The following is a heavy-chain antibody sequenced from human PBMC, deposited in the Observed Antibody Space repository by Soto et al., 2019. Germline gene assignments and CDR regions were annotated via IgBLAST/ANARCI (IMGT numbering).Heavy chain of an antibody. CDR1: GFTVIGDY. V-gene: IGHV3-66*01. CDR2: IYSGNTGTT. D-gene: IGHD3-10*01. CDR3: ARDGSSRPTEY. J-gene: IGHJ4*02. Sequence: PGGSLRHSGAASGFTVIGDYMSWDRQAPGKGLEWVSVIYSGNTGTTYYAGSVKGRFTISRDISKNTVYLQMNSLRAEDTAVYYCARDGSSRPTEYWGQGTLVTVSS.